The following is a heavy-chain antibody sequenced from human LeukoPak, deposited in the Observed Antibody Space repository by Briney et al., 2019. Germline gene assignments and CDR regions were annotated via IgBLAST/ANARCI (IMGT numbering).Heavy chain of an antibody. CDR1: GGSISSYY. J-gene: IGHJ4*02. Sequence: SETLSLTCTVSGGSISSYYWSWIRQPPGKGLEWIGYIYSSGSTNYNPSLKSRVTISVDTSKNQFSLKLSSVTAADTAVYYCARLDDDFWTFDYWGQGTLVTVSS. V-gene: IGHV4-4*09. D-gene: IGHD3-3*01. CDR2: IYSSGST. CDR3: ARLDDDFWTFDY.